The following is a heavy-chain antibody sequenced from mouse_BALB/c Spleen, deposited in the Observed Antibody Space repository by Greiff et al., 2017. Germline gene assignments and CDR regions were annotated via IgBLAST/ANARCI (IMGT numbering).Heavy chain of an antibody. CDR1: GYTFTSYW. D-gene: IGHD3-3*01. J-gene: IGHJ4*01. Sequence: VKLMESGAELAKPGASVKMSCKASGYTFTSYWMHWVKQRPGQGLEWIGYINPSTGYTEYNQKFKDKATLTADKSSSTAYMQLSSLTSEDSAVYYCARGGRAYAMDYWGQGTSVTVSS. CDR2: INPSTGYT. CDR3: ARGGRAYAMDY. V-gene: IGHV1-7*01.